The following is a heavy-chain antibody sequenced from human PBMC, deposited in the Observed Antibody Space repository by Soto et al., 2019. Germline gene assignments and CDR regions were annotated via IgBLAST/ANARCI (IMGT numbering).Heavy chain of an antibody. CDR1: VGTFSIYA. J-gene: IGHJ3*02. CDR2: IIPIFGTA. V-gene: IGHV1-69*13. CDR3: AKRITMVRGVMSRSDDAFDI. D-gene: IGHD3-10*01. Sequence: SVKVSCKASVGTFSIYAIIWVRQAPGQGLEWMGGIIPIFGTANYAQKFQGRVTITADESTSTAYMELSSLRSEDTAVYYCAKRITMVRGVMSRSDDAFDIWGQGTMVTVS.